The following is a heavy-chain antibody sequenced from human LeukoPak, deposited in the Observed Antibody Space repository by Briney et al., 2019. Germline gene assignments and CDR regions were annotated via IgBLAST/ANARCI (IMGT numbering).Heavy chain of an antibody. J-gene: IGHJ4*02. D-gene: IGHD3-10*01. V-gene: IGHV3-30*04. CDR2: ISYDGSNK. CDR3: AREIGNPYYFDY. CDR1: GXTXSSYA. Sequence: LRXSXXXXGXTXSSYAMHWVRQAPGKGLEWVAVISYDGSNKYYADSVKGRFTISRDNSKSTLYLQMNSLRAEDTAVYYCAREIGNPYYFDYWGQGTLVTVSS.